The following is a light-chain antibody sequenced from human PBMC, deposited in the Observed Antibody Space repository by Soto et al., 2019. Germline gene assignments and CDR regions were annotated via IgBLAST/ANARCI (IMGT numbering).Light chain of an antibody. CDR2: SNN. CDR1: SSNIGSNN. V-gene: IGLV1-44*01. J-gene: IGLJ2*01. Sequence: QSVLTQTPSASGTPGQRVNISCSGSSSNIGSNNVNWYQQLPGTAPKLLIYSNNQRPPGVRDRFSGSKSGTSASLAISGLQSEDEADYYCEAWDDSLNGVVFGGGTKLTVL. CDR3: EAWDDSLNGVV.